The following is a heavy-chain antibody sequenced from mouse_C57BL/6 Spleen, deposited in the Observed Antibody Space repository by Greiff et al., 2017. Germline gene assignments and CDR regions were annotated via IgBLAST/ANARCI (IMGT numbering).Heavy chain of an antibody. D-gene: IGHD1-1*01. CDR1: GFNIKDYY. V-gene: IGHV14-2*01. CDR2: IDPADGET. CDR3: ASHTDYYCSSYSY. Sequence: EVQLQQSGAELVKPGASVKLSCTASGFNIKDYYMHWVKQRTEQGLEWIGRIDPADGETKYAPKFQGKATITADTSSNTAYLQLSSLTSENTDVDYCASHTDYYCSSYSYRGQGTTLTDAS. J-gene: IGHJ2*01.